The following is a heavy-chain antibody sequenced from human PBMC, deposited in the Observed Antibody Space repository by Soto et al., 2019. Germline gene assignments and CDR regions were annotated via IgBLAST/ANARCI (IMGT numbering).Heavy chain of an antibody. CDR1: GFTFSNLA. J-gene: IGHJ6*01. V-gene: IGHV3-23*01. D-gene: IGHD3-3*01. CDR3: AKYGDDFWSGYSHYYYGMDV. Sequence: GGSLRISWASSGFTFSNLAMNWVGQAPGKGLDPVSGISGSGGSTHYADSVKGRFTISRDNFRNMVHLQMNSLRGEDTAEYYCAKYGDDFWSGYSHYYYGMDVWGQGTTVTVSS. CDR2: ISGSGGST.